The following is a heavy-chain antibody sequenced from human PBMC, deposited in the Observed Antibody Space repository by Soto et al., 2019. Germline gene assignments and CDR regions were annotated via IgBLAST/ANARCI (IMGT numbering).Heavy chain of an antibody. CDR3: AKVYSSGWKGMGYYGMDV. V-gene: IGHV3-64*01. CDR1: GFTFSTYA. D-gene: IGHD6-19*01. CDR2: ISSNGRST. J-gene: IGHJ6*02. Sequence: GGSLRLSCATSGFTFSTYAMHWVRQAPGKGLEYVSAISSNGRSTYYANSVKGRFTISRDNSKNTLYLQMDSLRAEDMAVYYCAKVYSSGWKGMGYYGMDVWGQGTTVTVSS.